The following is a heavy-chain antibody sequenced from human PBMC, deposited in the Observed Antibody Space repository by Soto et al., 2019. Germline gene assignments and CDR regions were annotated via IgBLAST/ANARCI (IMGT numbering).Heavy chain of an antibody. CDR3: AKGPRQLVSYYYYYGMDV. CDR2: IIPVFGPA. Sequence: QVQLVQSGAEVKKPGSSVKVSCKASGGSFNNYAISWVRQAPGQGLDWMGGIIPVFGPANYAQKFQDRVTISADESTNTAYMELSSLRSDDTAVYYCAKGPRQLVSYYYYYGMDVWGQGTTVTVSS. J-gene: IGHJ6*02. CDR1: GGSFNNYA. D-gene: IGHD6-6*01. V-gene: IGHV1-69*01.